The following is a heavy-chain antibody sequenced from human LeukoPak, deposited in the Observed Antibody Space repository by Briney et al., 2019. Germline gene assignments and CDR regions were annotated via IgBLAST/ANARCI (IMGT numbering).Heavy chain of an antibody. V-gene: IGHV3-66*01. D-gene: IGHD1-26*01. Sequence: PGGSLRLSCAASGFTFSGFAMTWVRQAPGKGLEWVSVIYSGGSTYYADSVKGRFTISRDNSKNTLYLQMNSLRAEDTAVYYCARDFGGSYGYWGQGTLVTVSS. CDR1: GFTFSGFA. J-gene: IGHJ4*02. CDR2: IYSGGST. CDR3: ARDFGGSYGY.